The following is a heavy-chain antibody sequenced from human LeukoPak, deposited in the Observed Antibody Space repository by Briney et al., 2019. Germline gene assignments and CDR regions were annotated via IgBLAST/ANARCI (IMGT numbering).Heavy chain of an antibody. J-gene: IGHJ1*01. Sequence: SETLSLTCTVSSGSISSHYWSWIRQPPGKGLEWIGYIYYSGSTNYNPSLKSRVTISVDTSKNQFSLKLSSVTAADTAVYYCARSGYCSGGSCYPRRQYFQHWGQGTLVTVSS. CDR1: SGSISSHY. D-gene: IGHD2-15*01. CDR2: IYYSGST. V-gene: IGHV4-59*11. CDR3: ARSGYCSGGSCYPRRQYFQH.